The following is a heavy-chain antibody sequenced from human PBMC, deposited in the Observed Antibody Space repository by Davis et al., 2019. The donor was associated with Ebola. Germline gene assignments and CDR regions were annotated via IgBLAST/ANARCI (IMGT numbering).Heavy chain of an antibody. Sequence: PGGSLRLSCSASGFIFSTYVMSWVRQAPGKGLEWVSTYGTSADTYYADSVKGRFTISRDNSKNTLYLQMNSLRAEDTAVYYCARDLRRLGGYGVDVWGKETTVTVSS. J-gene: IGHJ6*04. CDR1: GFIFSTYV. CDR3: ARDLRRLGGYGVDV. CDR2: GTSADT. D-gene: IGHD3-16*01. V-gene: IGHV3-23*01.